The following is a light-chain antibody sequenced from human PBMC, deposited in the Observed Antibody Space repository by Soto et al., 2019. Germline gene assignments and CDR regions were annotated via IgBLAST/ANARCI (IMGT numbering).Light chain of an antibody. J-gene: IGKJ1*01. CDR2: GAS. CDR1: QSVGSK. CDR3: QQYHNWPPDRT. V-gene: IGKV3-15*01. Sequence: EIVMTQSPATLSVSPGERATLSCRASQSVGSKLAWYQQKPGQAPRLLIYGASTRATGIPARFSGSGSGTEFTLTISSLQSEDFAIYFCQQYHNWPPDRTFGQGTKVEIK.